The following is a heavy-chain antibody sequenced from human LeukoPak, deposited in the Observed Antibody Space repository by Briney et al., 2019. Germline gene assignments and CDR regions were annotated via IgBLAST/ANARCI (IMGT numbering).Heavy chain of an antibody. CDR3: ARGVMVTALWSEKWFEF. CDR2: MYSSGST. CDR1: GGTIITSSYL. V-gene: IGHV4-39*06. Sequence: PTETLSLTCIVSGGTIITSSYLWGWIRQPPGMRPEWIGSMYSSGSTYYNPSLQSRVSMSLEASKSQFPLKLGSVTAADTAVYYCARGVMVTALWSEKWFEFWGQGTLVTVSS. J-gene: IGHJ5*01. D-gene: IGHD2-21*02.